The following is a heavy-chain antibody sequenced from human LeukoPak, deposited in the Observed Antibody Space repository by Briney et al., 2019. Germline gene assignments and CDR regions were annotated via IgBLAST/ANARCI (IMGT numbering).Heavy chain of an antibody. D-gene: IGHD3-16*01. Sequence: ASVKVSCKASGYTFTNYGIGWVRQAPGQGLEWMGWISPYNGNTDYAQKLQGRVTMTTDTTTTTAYMELRSLRSDDTAVYYCARGDGGGVYWGQGTLVTVSS. CDR2: ISPYNGNT. CDR3: ARGDGGGVY. CDR1: GYTFTNYG. V-gene: IGHV1-18*01. J-gene: IGHJ4*02.